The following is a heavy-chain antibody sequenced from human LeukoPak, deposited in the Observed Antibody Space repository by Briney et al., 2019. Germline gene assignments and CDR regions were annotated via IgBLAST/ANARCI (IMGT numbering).Heavy chain of an antibody. V-gene: IGHV3-7*01. CDR2: IKEDGSEK. D-gene: IGHD3-10*01. CDR3: ARDFSGESDY. Sequence: GXLXLXXGXSGXTXXNYWMTWVRQAPGKGLEWVANIKEDGSEKYYVASVTGRFTISRDNAEKSLYLQMDSLRAEDTAVYYCARDFSGESDYWGQGILVTVSS. J-gene: IGHJ4*02. CDR1: GXTXXNYW.